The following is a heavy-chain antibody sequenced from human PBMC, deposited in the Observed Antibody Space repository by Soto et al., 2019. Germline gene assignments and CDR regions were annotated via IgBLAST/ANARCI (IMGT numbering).Heavy chain of an antibody. D-gene: IGHD6-13*01. CDR3: ASIAAAGDYFDY. J-gene: IGHJ4*02. CDR2: ITHSGST. V-gene: IGHV4-34*01. Sequence: PSETLSLTCAVYGGSFSGYYWSWIRQPPGKGLDWIGEITHSGSTNYNPPLKSRVTISVDTSKNQFPLKLSSVTAADTAVYYCASIAAAGDYFDYWGQGTLVTVSS. CDR1: GGSFSGYY.